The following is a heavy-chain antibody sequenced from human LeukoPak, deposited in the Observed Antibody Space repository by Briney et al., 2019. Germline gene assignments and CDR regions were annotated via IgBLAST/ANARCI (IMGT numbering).Heavy chain of an antibody. V-gene: IGHV1-2*02. D-gene: IGHD1-26*01. CDR1: GYTFTGYY. CDR3: ARDRWLEWEPLDY. Sequence: ASVKVSCKASGYTFTGYYMHWVRQAPGQGLEWMGWINPNSGGTNYAQKFQGRVTTTRDTSISTAYMELSRLRSDDTAVYYCARDRWLEWEPLDYWGQGTLVTVSS. J-gene: IGHJ4*02. CDR2: INPNSGGT.